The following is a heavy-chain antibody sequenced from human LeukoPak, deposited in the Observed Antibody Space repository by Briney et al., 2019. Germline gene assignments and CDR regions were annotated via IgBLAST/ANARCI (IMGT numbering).Heavy chain of an antibody. CDR1: AFTFSSYS. CDR3: ARDDAGYCSSTSCYGDYYYYGMDV. CDR2: ISSSSSTI. V-gene: IGHV3-48*02. J-gene: IGHJ6*02. D-gene: IGHD2-2*03. Sequence: PGGSLRLSCADSAFTFSSYSMNWVRQAPGKGLEWVSYISSSSSTIYYADSVKGRFTISRDNAKNSLYLQMNSLRDEDTAVYYCARDDAGYCSSTSCYGDYYYYGMDVWGQGTTVTVSS.